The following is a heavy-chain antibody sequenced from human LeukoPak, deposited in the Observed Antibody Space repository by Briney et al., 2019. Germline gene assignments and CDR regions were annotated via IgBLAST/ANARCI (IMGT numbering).Heavy chain of an antibody. CDR2: IRSKAYGGTT. CDR3: TRGGSNSPFDQ. J-gene: IGHJ4*02. Sequence: SWVRQPPGKGLEWVGFIRSKAYGGTTEDAASVKGRFTISRDDSKSIAYLHMNSLKTEDTAVYYCTRGGSNSPFDQWGQGTLVTVSS. D-gene: IGHD1-26*01. V-gene: IGHV3-49*02.